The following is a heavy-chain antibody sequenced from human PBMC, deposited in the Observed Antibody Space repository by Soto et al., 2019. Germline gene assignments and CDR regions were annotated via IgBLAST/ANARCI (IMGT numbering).Heavy chain of an antibody. V-gene: IGHV4-31*03. CDR3: ARDADYGGSRGGMDV. CDR2: IYYSGST. CDR1: GGSVNNAXXX. D-gene: IGHD4-17*01. J-gene: IGHJ6*02. Sequence: QVRLEESGPGLVKPSETLSLICSVSGGSVNNAXXXXXXIRXXTENGLEWIGYIYYSGSTRYNPSFKTRATLSIDTSKNQFSLRLNSVTVADTDVYFCARDADYGGSRGGMDVWGRGTTVTVSS.